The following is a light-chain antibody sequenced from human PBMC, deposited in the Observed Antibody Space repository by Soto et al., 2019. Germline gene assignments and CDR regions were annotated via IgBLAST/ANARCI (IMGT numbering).Light chain of an antibody. J-gene: IGKJ2*01. Sequence: IHMTQSPSSLSASVGDRVTITCRASQRITTYLNWYQQKPGEAPKLLISTSGTLQRGVPSRFNGNGSGTDFTLTITSLQPADFATYFCQQTYSTPYTFGQGTQLEFK. CDR1: QRITTY. CDR3: QQTYSTPYT. V-gene: IGKV1-39*01. CDR2: TSG.